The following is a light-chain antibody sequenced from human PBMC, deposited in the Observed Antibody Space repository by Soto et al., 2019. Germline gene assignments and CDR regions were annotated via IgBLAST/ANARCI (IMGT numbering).Light chain of an antibody. Sequence: DIQMTQSPPTLSASVGDRVTITCRASQSITSRLAWYQQKPGKAPKLLIYAASSLQSGVPSRFSGSGSGTDLTLTISSMQAEDFANYYCQQANSFPPTFGQETKVDIK. CDR3: QQANSFPPT. CDR2: AAS. J-gene: IGKJ1*01. V-gene: IGKV1-12*01. CDR1: QSITSR.